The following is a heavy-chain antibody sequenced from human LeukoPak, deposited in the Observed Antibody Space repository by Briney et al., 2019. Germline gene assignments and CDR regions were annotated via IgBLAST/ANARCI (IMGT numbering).Heavy chain of an antibody. V-gene: IGHV3-30*04. D-gene: IGHD1-26*01. CDR1: GFTFSTYP. J-gene: IGHJ4*02. CDR2: ISYDGNNK. Sequence: GGSLRLSCAASGFTFSTYPMHWVRQAPGKGLEWVAVISYDGNNKYYADSVKGRLTISRDNSKNTLYLQMNSLRVEDTAVYYCAKEIGGSGSYACDYWGQGTLVTVSS. CDR3: AKEIGGSGSYACDY.